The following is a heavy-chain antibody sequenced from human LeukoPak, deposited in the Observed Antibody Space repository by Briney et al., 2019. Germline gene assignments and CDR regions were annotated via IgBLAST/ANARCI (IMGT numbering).Heavy chain of an antibody. J-gene: IGHJ4*02. CDR1: GFTFSSSA. CDR2: VSGSGRGENT. D-gene: IGHD3-16*01. CDR3: ARDRLGSMLFFDS. Sequence: VGSLRLSCAASGFTFSSSAMSWVRQAPGKGLEWVSNVSGSGRGENTYYADSVKGRFTISRDNSKNTLYLQMNSLRAEDTALYYCARDRLGSMLFFDSWGQGTLVTVSS. V-gene: IGHV3-23*01.